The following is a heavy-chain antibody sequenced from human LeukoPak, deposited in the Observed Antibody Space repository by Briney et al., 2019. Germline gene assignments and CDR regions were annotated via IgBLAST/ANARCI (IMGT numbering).Heavy chain of an antibody. CDR2: IGSNGGST. D-gene: IGHD6-19*01. CDR1: GFTFSSYT. CDR3: VRAIAVAVAFDY. Sequence: GGSLRLSCAASGFTFSSYTMHWVRQAPGKGLEHVSAIGSNGGSTYHANSVKGRFIITRDNSKNTLYLQMGSLRAEDMAVYYCVRAIAVAVAFDYWGQGTLVTVSS. J-gene: IGHJ4*02. V-gene: IGHV3-64*01.